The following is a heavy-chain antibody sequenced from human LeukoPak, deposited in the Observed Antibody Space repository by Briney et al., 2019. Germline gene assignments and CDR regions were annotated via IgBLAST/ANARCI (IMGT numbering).Heavy chain of an antibody. CDR3: ASQSFAKFDP. CDR1: GFTFSSYS. CDR2: ISSSSSYI. V-gene: IGHV3-21*01. D-gene: IGHD3-16*01. J-gene: IGHJ5*02. Sequence: GGSLRLSCAASGFTFSSYSMNWVRQAPGKGLEWVSSISSSSSYIYYADSVKGRFTISRDNARNSLFLQMNSLRVEDTAVYYCASQSFAKFDPWGQGTLVIVSS.